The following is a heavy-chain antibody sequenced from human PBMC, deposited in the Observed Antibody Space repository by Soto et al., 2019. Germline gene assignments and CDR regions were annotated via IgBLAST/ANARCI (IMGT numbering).Heavy chain of an antibody. J-gene: IGHJ5*02. Sequence: PGESLKISCKGSGYSFTSYWIGRVRQMPGKGLEWMGIIYPGDSDTRYSPSFQGQVTISADKSISTAYLQWSSLKASDTAMYYCARQSYCGGDCYSNWFDPWGQGTLVTVSS. CDR1: GYSFTSYW. CDR3: ARQSYCGGDCYSNWFDP. V-gene: IGHV5-51*01. CDR2: IYPGDSDT. D-gene: IGHD2-21*02.